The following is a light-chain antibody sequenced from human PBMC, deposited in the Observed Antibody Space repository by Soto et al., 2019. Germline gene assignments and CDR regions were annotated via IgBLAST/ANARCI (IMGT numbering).Light chain of an antibody. CDR2: GAS. J-gene: IGKJ1*01. CDR1: QSVSSSF. Sequence: EIVLTQSPGTLSLSPGERATLSCRASQSVSSSFLAWYQQKPGQAPRLLIYGASNRATGIPDRFSGSGSGTDFTLTISRLETEDFAVYYCQQYVTSPWAFGQGTKVDIK. V-gene: IGKV3-20*01. CDR3: QQYVTSPWA.